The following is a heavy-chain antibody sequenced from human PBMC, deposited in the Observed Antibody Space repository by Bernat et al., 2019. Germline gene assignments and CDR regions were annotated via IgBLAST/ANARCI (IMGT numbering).Heavy chain of an antibody. V-gene: IGHV4-61*01. CDR3: ARRGYSYRQYNWFDP. CDR2: IYYSGST. Sequence: QVQLQESGPGLVKPSETLSLTCTVSGGSVSSGSYYWSWIRQPPGKGLEWIGYIYYSGSTNYNPSLKSRVTISVDTSKNQFSLKLSSVTAADTAVYYCARRGYSYRQYNWFDPWGQGTLVTVSS. CDR1: GGSVSSGSYY. J-gene: IGHJ5*02. D-gene: IGHD5-18*01.